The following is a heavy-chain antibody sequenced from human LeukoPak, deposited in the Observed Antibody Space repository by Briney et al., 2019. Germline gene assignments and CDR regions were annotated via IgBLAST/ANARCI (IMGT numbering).Heavy chain of an antibody. J-gene: IGHJ4*02. Sequence: GGSLRLSCAASGLTFSNAWMSWVRQAPGRGLEWVARIKSKTDDGTTDYAAPVKGRFTISRDDSKTTLYLQMNSLRAEDAAVYYCARDVIVIPASIYFDNWGQGTLVTVSS. D-gene: IGHD2-2*01. CDR1: GLTFSNAW. CDR3: ARDVIVIPASIYFDN. CDR2: IKSKTDDGTT. V-gene: IGHV3-15*05.